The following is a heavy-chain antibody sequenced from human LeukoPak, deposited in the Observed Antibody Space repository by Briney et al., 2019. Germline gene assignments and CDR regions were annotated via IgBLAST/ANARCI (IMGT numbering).Heavy chain of an antibody. V-gene: IGHV1-69*01. CDR1: GGTFSSYA. J-gene: IGHJ5*02. Sequence: VSSVKVSCKASGGTFSSYAISWVREAPGQGLEWMGGIIIIFGTANYAQKSQGRVTITPNQSTSTAYMELSSLRSGDTAVYYCARGRDYYGSGSYYNWFDPWGQGTLVTVSS. CDR3: ARGRDYYGSGSYYNWFDP. D-gene: IGHD3-10*01. CDR2: IIIIFGTA.